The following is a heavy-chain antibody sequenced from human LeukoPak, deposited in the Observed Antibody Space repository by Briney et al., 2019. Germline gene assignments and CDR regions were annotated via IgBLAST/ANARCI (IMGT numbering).Heavy chain of an antibody. CDR1: GFTFNIYA. CDR2: ISETSRKT. D-gene: IGHD5-24*01. V-gene: IGHV3-23*01. J-gene: IGHJ1*01. Sequence: GGSLRLSCAASGFTFNIYAMSWVRQAPEKGLEWVSAISETSRKTYYADPVKGRFTISRDNSKNTLYLQMNDLRDEDTTVYYCVQEARRDGYKLAPVAEHWGQGTLVTVSS. CDR3: VQEARRDGYKLAPVAEH.